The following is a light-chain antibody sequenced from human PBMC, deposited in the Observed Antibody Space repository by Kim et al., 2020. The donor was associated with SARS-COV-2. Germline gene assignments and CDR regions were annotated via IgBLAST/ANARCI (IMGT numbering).Light chain of an antibody. CDR2: ANN. V-gene: IGLV1-40*01. CDR3: QSYDNSLGGFYV. J-gene: IGLJ1*01. Sequence: QSVLTQPPSVSGAPGQRVTISCTGSSSNIGAGYDVHWYQQAPGTAPKLLIYANNNRPSGVPDRFSGSKSGTSASLAITGLQAEDEADYYCQSYDNSLGGFYVFGTGTKVTVL. CDR1: SSNIGAGYD.